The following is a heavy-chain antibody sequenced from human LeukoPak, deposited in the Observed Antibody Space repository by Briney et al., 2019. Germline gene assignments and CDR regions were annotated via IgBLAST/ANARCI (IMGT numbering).Heavy chain of an antibody. CDR2: IFYDGSS. CDR1: SGSIRNSNYY. CDR3: ARDLGSPDYGGNDYYYYYMDV. Sequence: SETLSLTCTVSSGSIRNSNYYWGWIRQPPGKGLEWIGSIFYDGSSDYNPSLKSRVTISVDTSKNQFSLKLSSVTAADTAVYYCARDLGSPDYGGNDYYYYYMDVWGKGTTVTVSS. D-gene: IGHD4-23*01. J-gene: IGHJ6*03. V-gene: IGHV4-39*07.